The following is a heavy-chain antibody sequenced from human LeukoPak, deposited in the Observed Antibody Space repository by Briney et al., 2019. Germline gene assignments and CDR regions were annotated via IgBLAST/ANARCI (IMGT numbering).Heavy chain of an antibody. CDR1: GGSISSSSYY. J-gene: IGHJ4*02. Sequence: SETLSLTCSVSGGSISSSSYYWGWISQPPGKGLEWIGSIYYSGSTYYNPSLKSRVTISVDTSKNQFSLKLSSVTAADTAVYYCARESYQPTNKFDYWGQGTLVTVSS. CDR3: ARESYQPTNKFDY. V-gene: IGHV4-39*07. D-gene: IGHD3-16*02. CDR2: IYYSGST.